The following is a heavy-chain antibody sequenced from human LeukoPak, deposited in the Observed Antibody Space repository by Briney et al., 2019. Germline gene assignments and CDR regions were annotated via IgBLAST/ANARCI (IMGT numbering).Heavy chain of an antibody. J-gene: IGHJ4*02. CDR2: IYSGGNT. V-gene: IGHV3-53*01. CDR1: GFTFSSYW. D-gene: IGHD3-22*01. Sequence: GGSLRLSCAASGFTFSSYWMSWVRQAPGKGLEWVSFIYSGGNTYYADSVKGRFTISRDNSKNTVHLQMNSLRAEDTAMYYCARRAGDYSHPYDYWGQGTLVTVSS. CDR3: ARRAGDYSHPYDY.